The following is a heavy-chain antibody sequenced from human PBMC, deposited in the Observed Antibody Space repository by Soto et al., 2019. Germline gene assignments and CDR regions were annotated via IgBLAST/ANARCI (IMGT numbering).Heavy chain of an antibody. CDR1: GGSFSGYY. D-gene: IGHD2-21*02. V-gene: IGHV4-34*01. CDR3: ARADRTLVTSYSLDV. J-gene: IGHJ6*02. CDR2: INHSGTI. Sequence: SSETLSLTCAVYGGSFSGYYWTWIRQPPGKGLEWIGEINHSGTINFNPSLKSRLTISLDTSKKHFSLKLSSVTAADTAAYYCARADRTLVTSYSLDVWGQGTTVTVSS.